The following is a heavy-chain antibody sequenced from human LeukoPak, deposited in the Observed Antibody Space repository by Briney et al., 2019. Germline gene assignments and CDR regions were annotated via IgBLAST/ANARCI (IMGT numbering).Heavy chain of an antibody. Sequence: SETLSLTCTVSGGSISSSGYSWGWIRQSPEKGLEWIGEINRSGSTNYNPSLKSRVSISVDTSKNQFSLKLSSVTAADTAVYYCARGGFYCGDDCYVDYWGQGTLVTVSS. J-gene: IGHJ4*02. D-gene: IGHD2-21*02. CDR1: GGSISSSGYS. CDR2: INRSGST. V-gene: IGHV4-39*07. CDR3: ARGGFYCGDDCYVDY.